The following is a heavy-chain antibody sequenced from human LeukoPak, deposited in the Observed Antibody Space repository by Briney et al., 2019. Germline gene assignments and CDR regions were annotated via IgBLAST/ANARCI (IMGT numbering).Heavy chain of an antibody. V-gene: IGHV4-39*07. CDR1: GGSISSSRDY. CDR2: INHSGST. Sequence: TSETLSLTCIVSGGSISSSRDYWAWIRQPPGKGLEWIGEINHSGSTNYNPSLKSRVTISVDTSKNQFSLKLSSVTAADTAVYYCARVDTGEWYFDYWGQGTLVTVSS. CDR3: ARVDTGEWYFDY. D-gene: IGHD5-18*01. J-gene: IGHJ4*02.